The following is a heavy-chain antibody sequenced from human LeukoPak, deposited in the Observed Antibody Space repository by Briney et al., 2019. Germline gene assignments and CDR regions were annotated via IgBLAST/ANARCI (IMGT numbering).Heavy chain of an antibody. Sequence: GGSLRLSCAASGFTFSTYGMPWVRQAPGKGLEWVAVISYDGSNKYYADSVKGRFTISRDNSKNTLYLQMNSLRAEDTAVYYCAKDWKGTPGYWGQGTLVTVSS. D-gene: IGHD1-1*01. CDR1: GFTFSTYG. CDR3: AKDWKGTPGY. CDR2: ISYDGSNK. V-gene: IGHV3-30*18. J-gene: IGHJ4*02.